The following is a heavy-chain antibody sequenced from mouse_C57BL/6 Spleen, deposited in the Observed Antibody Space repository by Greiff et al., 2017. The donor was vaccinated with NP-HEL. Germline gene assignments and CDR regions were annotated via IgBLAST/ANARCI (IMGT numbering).Heavy chain of an antibody. CDR3: ARGGDYYGSSYGGPYAMDY. CDR2: IHPNSGST. D-gene: IGHD1-1*01. J-gene: IGHJ4*01. CDR1: GYTFTSYW. Sequence: QVQLQQPGAELVKPGASVKLSCKASGYTFTSYWMHWVKQRPGQGLEWIGMIHPNSGSTNYNEKFKSKATLTVDKSSSTAYMQLSSLTSEDSAVYYCARGGDYYGSSYGGPYAMDYWGQGTSVTVSS. V-gene: IGHV1-64*01.